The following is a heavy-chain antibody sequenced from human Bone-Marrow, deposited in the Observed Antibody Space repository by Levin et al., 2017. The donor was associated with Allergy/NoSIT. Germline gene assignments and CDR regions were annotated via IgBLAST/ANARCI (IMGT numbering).Heavy chain of an antibody. CDR2: IRKKGDGYST. CDR3: VRATTDFYYDY. CDR1: GFTFSDYF. Sequence: PGGSLRLSCAASGFTFSDYFMDWVRQAPGKGLEWVGRIRKKGDGYSTEYAASVRGRFTISRDDSKKSLYVQLNSLKTEDTAVYYCVRATTDFYYDYWGQGSLVTVSA. V-gene: IGHV3-72*01. J-gene: IGHJ4*02. D-gene: IGHD2/OR15-2a*01.